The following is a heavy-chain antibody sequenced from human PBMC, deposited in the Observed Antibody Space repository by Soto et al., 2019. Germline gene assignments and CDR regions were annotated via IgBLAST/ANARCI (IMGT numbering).Heavy chain of an antibody. V-gene: IGHV3-11*01. J-gene: IGHJ4*02. Sequence: GGSLRLSCAASGFTFSDYYMSWIRQAPGKGLEWVSYISSSGSTIYYADSVKGRFTISRDNAKNSLYLQMNSLRAEDTAVYYCARVRVLVVVVDRLDYWGQGTLVTVSS. CDR2: ISSSGSTI. D-gene: IGHD2-15*01. CDR3: ARVRVLVVVVDRLDY. CDR1: GFTFSDYY.